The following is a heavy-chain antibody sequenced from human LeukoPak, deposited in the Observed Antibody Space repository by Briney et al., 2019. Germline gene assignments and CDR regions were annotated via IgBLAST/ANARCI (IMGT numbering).Heavy chain of an antibody. CDR2: IYYSGST. CDR3: ARSPYYYDSSGYRFYYYYMDV. D-gene: IGHD3-22*01. CDR1: GGSISSYY. V-gene: IGHV4-59*12. Sequence: SETLSLTCTVSGGSISSYYWSWIRQPPGKGLEWIGYIYYSGSTNYNPSLKGRVTISVDTSKNQFSLKLSSVTAADTAVYYCARSPYYYDSSGYRFYYYYMDVWGKGTTVTISS. J-gene: IGHJ6*03.